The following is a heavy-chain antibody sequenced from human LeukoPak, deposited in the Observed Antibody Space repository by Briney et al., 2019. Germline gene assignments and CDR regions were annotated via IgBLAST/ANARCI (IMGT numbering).Heavy chain of an antibody. CDR1: GGSFSSYY. D-gene: IGHD1-26*01. CDR2: IYNSGTT. J-gene: IGHJ2*01. V-gene: IGHV4-4*07. CDR3: ARDRLGATGHWRIDV. Sequence: SETLSLTCTVSGGSFSSYYWTWIRQPAGKGLEWLGRIYNSGTTNYSPSLESRVTMSLDTSKNRFSLSLSSVTAADTAVYYCARDRLGATGHWRIDVWGRGTLVTVSS.